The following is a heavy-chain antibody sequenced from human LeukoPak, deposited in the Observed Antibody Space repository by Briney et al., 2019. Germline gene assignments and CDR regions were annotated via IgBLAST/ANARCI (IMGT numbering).Heavy chain of an antibody. CDR3: ARAYYYDRSGLYYFDY. CDR1: RFTVSSNY. J-gene: IGHJ4*02. CDR2: IYSGGST. D-gene: IGHD3-22*01. Sequence: GGSLRLSCAASRFTVSSNYMSWVRQAPGEGLEWVSVIYSGGSTYYADSVKGRFTISRDNSKNSLYLNMNSLRAEDTAVYYCARAYYYDRSGLYYFDYWGQGTLVTVSS. V-gene: IGHV3-66*01.